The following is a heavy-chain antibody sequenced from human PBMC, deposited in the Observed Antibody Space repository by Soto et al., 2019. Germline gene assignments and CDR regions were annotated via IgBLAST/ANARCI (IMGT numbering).Heavy chain of an antibody. J-gene: IGHJ4*02. CDR1: GFSLSTSGVG. D-gene: IGHD6-6*01. V-gene: IGHV2-5*02. CDR3: AHRLRTLAARPVSAFDY. CDR2: IYWDDDK. Sequence: SGPTLVNPTQTLTLTCTFSGFSLSTSGVGVGWIRQPPGKALEWLALIYWDDDKRYSPSLKSRLTITKDTSKNQVVLTMTNMDPVDTATYYCAHRLRTLAARPVSAFDYWGRGTLVTVSS.